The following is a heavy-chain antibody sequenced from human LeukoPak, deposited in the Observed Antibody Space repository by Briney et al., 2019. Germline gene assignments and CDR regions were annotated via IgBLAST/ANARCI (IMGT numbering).Heavy chain of an antibody. J-gene: IGHJ4*02. D-gene: IGHD3-3*01. CDR3: AGLSITIFGFDY. Sequence: SETLSLTYAVYGGSFSGYYWSWIRQPPGKGLEWIGYIYYSGSTNYNPSLKSRVTISVDTSKNQFSLKLSSVTAADTAVYYCAGLSITIFGFDYWGQGTLVTVSS. CDR1: GGSFSGYY. CDR2: IYYSGST. V-gene: IGHV4-59*08.